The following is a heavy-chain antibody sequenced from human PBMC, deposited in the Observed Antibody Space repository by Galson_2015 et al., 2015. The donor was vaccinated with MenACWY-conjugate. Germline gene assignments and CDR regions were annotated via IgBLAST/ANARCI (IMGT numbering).Heavy chain of an antibody. CDR2: ISSSSSYI. D-gene: IGHD2-15*01. CDR3: AKEIVVGYYYGMDV. V-gene: IGHV3-21*01. CDR1: GFTFSSYS. Sequence: SLRLSCAASGFTFSSYSMNWVRQAPGKGLEWVSSISSSSSYIYYADSVKGRFTISRDNAKNSLYLQMNSLRAEDTAVYYCAKEIVVGYYYGMDVWGQGTTVTVSS. J-gene: IGHJ6*02.